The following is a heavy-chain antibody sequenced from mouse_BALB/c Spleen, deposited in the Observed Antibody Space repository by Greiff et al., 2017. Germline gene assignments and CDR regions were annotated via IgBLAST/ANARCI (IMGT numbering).Heavy chain of an antibody. J-gene: IGHJ2*01. CDR1: GFSLTSYG. Sequence: QVQLKQSGPSLVQPSQSLSITCTVSGFSLTSYGVHWVRQSPGKGLEWLGVIWRGGSTDYNAAFMSRLSITKDNSKSQVFFKMNSLQADDTAIYYCAKNYYYGSSYNYFDYWGQGTTLTVSS. CDR2: IWRGGST. V-gene: IGHV2-5-1*01. CDR3: AKNYYYGSSYNYFDY. D-gene: IGHD1-1*01.